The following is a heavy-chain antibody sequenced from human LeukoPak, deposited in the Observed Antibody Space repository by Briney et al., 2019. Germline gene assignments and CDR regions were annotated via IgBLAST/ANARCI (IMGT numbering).Heavy chain of an antibody. CDR2: IYHRGNT. CDR1: SYSISSGYY. V-gene: IGHV4-38-2*01. CDR3: ARGYDFDWPRFDY. D-gene: IGHD3-16*01. Sequence: SETLSLTCVVSSYSISSGYYWVWIRQPPGKGLEWIGSIYHRGNTYYNPSLKSRVTISKDTSRNQFSLKLTSVTAADTAIYYCARGYDFDWPRFDYWGQGTLVAVSS. J-gene: IGHJ4*02.